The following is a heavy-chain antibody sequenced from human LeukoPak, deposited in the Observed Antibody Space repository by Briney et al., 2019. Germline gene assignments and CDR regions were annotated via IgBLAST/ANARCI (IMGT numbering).Heavy chain of an antibody. J-gene: IGHJ6*03. CDR2: IYHSGST. V-gene: IGHV4-38-2*02. Sequence: SETLSLTCTVSGYSISSGYYWGWIRQPPGKGLEWIGSIYHSGSTYYNPSLKSRVTISVDTSKNQFSLKLSSVTAADTAVYYCARDRVGVAAAGTPNHYYYYYMDVWGKGTTVTVSS. CDR1: GYSISSGYY. D-gene: IGHD6-13*01. CDR3: ARDRVGVAAAGTPNHYYYYYMDV.